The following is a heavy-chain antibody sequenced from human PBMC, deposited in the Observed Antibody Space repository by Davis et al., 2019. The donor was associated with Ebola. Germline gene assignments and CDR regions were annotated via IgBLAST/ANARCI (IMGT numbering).Heavy chain of an antibody. CDR3: AGVPAAISLGQYYYYGMDV. CDR1: GFTFSDYY. V-gene: IGHV3-11*01. CDR2: ISSSGSTI. J-gene: IGHJ6*02. D-gene: IGHD2-2*02. Sequence: GESLKISCAASGFTFSDYYMSWIRQAPGKGLEWVSYISSSGSTIYYADSVKGRFTISRDNAKNSLYLQMNSLRAEDTAVYYCAGVPAAISLGQYYYYGMDVWGQGTTVTVSS.